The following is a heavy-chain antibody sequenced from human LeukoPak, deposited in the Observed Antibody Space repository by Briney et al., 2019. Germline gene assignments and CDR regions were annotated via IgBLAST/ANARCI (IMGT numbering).Heavy chain of an antibody. CDR1: GFTFKSYL. CDR2: INGGGSST. D-gene: IGHD3-22*01. CDR3: ARQLGYCDRGTCYFEY. Sequence: GGSLRLSCAASGFTFKSYLMTWVRQAPGKGLEWVSSINGGGSSTSYADSVKGRFTISRDNSKTTLFLQMNSLRAEDTAVYYCARQLGYCDRGTCYFEYWGQGTLVTVSS. J-gene: IGHJ4*02. V-gene: IGHV3-23*01.